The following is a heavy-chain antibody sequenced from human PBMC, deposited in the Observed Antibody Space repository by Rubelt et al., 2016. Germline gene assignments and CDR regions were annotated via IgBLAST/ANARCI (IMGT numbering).Heavy chain of an antibody. V-gene: IGHV2-5*02. J-gene: IGHJ5*02. Sequence: QITLKESGPTLVKPTQTLTLTCTFSGFSLSAYGVGVGWIRQPTGEALEWLALVYWDDDKRYSPSLRSRLTIIKDTSKNQVILTMTKRDPMDTGTYFCARRSGMFDPWGQGILVTVSS. CDR1: GFSLSAYGVG. CDR2: VYWDDDK. D-gene: IGHD1-26*01. CDR3: ARRSGMFDP.